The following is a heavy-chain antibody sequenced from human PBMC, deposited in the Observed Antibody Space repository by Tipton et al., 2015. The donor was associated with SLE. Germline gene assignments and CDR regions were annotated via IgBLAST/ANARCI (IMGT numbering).Heavy chain of an antibody. D-gene: IGHD5-24*01. CDR1: GGSINSGSYY. J-gene: IGHJ2*01. Sequence: TLSLTCTVSGGSINSGSYYWSWIRQPAGKGPEWIGRIYISGTTNYNPSLKSRVTISVHTSKNQFSLKLSSVTAADTAVYYCARDGGDGYNHGYFDLWGRGTLVTVSS. V-gene: IGHV4-61*02. CDR2: IYISGTT. CDR3: ARDGGDGYNHGYFDL.